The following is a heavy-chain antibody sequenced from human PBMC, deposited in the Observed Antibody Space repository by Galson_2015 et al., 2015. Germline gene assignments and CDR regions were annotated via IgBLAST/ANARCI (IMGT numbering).Heavy chain of an antibody. V-gene: IGHV3-30*18. CDR3: AKVSSSSYYYYGMDV. D-gene: IGHD6-6*01. J-gene: IGHJ6*02. CDR1: GFTFSSYG. CDR2: ISYDGSNK. Sequence: SLRLSCAASGFTFSSYGMHWVRQAPGKGLEWVAVISYDGSNKYYADSVKGRFTISRDNSKNTLYLQMNSLRAEDTAVYYCAKVSSSSYYYYGMDVWGQGTTVTVSS.